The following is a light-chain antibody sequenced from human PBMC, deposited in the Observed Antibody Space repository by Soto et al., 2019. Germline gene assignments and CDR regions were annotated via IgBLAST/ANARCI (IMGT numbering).Light chain of an antibody. V-gene: IGKV1-6*01. CDR2: ASS. J-gene: IGKJ4*01. CDR1: QGIGKD. Sequence: AIQMTQSPSSLSASVGDRVTITCRASQGIGKDLGWYQQKPGKAPNLLNYASSTLQGGVPSRFSGSGSGTDFTLTISSLQPEDSATYFCQQDYSYPLTFGGGTKVELK. CDR3: QQDYSYPLT.